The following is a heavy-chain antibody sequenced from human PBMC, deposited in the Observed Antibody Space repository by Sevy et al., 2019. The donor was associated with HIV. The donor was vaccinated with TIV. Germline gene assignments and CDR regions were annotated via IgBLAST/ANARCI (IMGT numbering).Heavy chain of an antibody. CDR1: GFSFSAFG. V-gene: IGHV3-23*01. D-gene: IGHD3-3*01. Sequence: GGSLRLSCVASGFSFSAFGMAWVRQAAEEGLEWVSAINGGGGSTYYRNSVKGRFTVSRDNSKNTVYLQMNSLRADDTAVYYCAKAPYYDFWSHNYNNWFDPWGQGTLVTVSS. CDR3: AKAPYYDFWSHNYNNWFDP. CDR2: INGGGGST. J-gene: IGHJ5*02.